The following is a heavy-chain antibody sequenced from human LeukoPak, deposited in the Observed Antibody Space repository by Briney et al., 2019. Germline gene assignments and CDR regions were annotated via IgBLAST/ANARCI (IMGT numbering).Heavy chain of an antibody. J-gene: IGHJ4*02. Sequence: GGSLRLSCAASGFTFSSYGMLWVRQAPGQGPEWVALIRSDGGSEYYADSVKGRVTISRDNYKNTLYLQMNSLRLEDTAIYYCARAGTQQWLLYVGVYWGQGALVTVSS. CDR3: ARAGTQQWLLYVGVY. CDR2: IRSDGGSE. D-gene: IGHD6-19*01. V-gene: IGHV3-30*02. CDR1: GFTFSSYG.